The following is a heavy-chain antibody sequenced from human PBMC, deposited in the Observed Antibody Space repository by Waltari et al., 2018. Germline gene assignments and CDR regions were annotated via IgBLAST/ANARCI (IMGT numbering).Heavy chain of an antibody. Sequence: QVQLVQSGAEVKKPGSSVKVSCKASGGTFSSYAISWVRQAPGHGLEWMGGIIPIFGTANYAQKFQGRVTITTDESTSTAYMELSSLRSEDTAVYYCARATITFGGVIDWYYFDYWGQGTLVTVSS. J-gene: IGHJ4*02. V-gene: IGHV1-69*05. CDR2: IIPIFGTA. CDR1: GGTFSSYA. CDR3: ARATITFGGVIDWYYFDY. D-gene: IGHD3-16*01.